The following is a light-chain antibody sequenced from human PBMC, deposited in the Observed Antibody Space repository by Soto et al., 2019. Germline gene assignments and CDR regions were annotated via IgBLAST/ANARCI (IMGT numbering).Light chain of an antibody. CDR3: MHRAHWGST. CDR2: KVS. Sequence: DVDMTQSPLSLPVTLGQPASISCRSSQALVYTDGDTYLNWFHQRPGQAPRRLIYKVSNRDSGVPDRFSGGGSGTYFTLKIDRVEAEDVGAYYCMHRAHWGSTIGGGTTVEIK. V-gene: IGKV2-30*01. J-gene: IGKJ4*01. CDR1: QALVYTDGDTY.